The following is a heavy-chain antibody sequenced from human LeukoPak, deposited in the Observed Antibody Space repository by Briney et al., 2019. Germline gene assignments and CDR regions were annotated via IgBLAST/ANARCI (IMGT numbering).Heavy chain of an antibody. J-gene: IGHJ4*02. Sequence: PSETLSLTCAVYGGSFSGYYWSWIRQPSGKGLEWIGEINHSGSTNYNPSLKSRVTISVDTSKNQFSLKLSSVTAADTAVYYCASGGIAVAGTGNSFDYWGQGTLVTVYS. CDR1: GGSFSGYY. CDR3: ASGGIAVAGTGNSFDY. CDR2: INHSGST. D-gene: IGHD6-19*01. V-gene: IGHV4-34*01.